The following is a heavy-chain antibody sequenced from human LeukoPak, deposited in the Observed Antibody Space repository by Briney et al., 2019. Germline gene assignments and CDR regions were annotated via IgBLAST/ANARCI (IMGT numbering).Heavy chain of an antibody. V-gene: IGHV1-18*01. D-gene: IGHD6-19*01. CDR3: ARDRGSGWYTENWFDP. Sequence: ASVKVSCKTSGYSFILYGISWVRQAPGQGPEWMGWISTSTGDTKYTQKFQGRVTLTTDTSTSTAYMELRSLRSDDTAVYYCARDRGSGWYTENWFDPWGQGTLVTVSS. CDR1: GYSFILYG. J-gene: IGHJ5*02. CDR2: ISTSTGDT.